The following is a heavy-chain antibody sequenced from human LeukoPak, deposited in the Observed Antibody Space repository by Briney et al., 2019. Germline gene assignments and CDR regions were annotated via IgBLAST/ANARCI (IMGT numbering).Heavy chain of an antibody. CDR3: AKVLLAVAGTGNAFDI. D-gene: IGHD6-19*01. CDR2: ISWNSGSI. J-gene: IGHJ3*02. Sequence: GGSLRLSCAASGFTFDDYAMHWVRHAPGKGLEWVSGISWNSGSIGYADSVKGRFTISRDNAKNSLYLQMNSLRAEDTALYYCAKVLLAVAGTGNAFDIWGQGTMVTVSS. CDR1: GFTFDDYA. V-gene: IGHV3-9*01.